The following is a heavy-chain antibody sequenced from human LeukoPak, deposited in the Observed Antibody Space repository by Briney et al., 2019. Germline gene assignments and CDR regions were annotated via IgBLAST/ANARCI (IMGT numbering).Heavy chain of an antibody. D-gene: IGHD3-16*01. CDR1: GGSFSGYH. V-gene: IGHV4-34*01. CDR3: ARPKLGDYGMDV. Sequence: SETLSLTCAVYGGSFSGYHWSWIRQPPGKGLEWIGEINHSGSTNYNPSLKSRVTISVDTSKNQFSLKLSSVTAADTAVYYCARPKLGDYGMDVWGQGTTVTVSS. CDR2: INHSGST. J-gene: IGHJ6*02.